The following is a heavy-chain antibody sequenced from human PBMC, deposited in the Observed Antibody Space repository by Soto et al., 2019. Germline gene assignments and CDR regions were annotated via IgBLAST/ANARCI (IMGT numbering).Heavy chain of an antibody. D-gene: IGHD4-17*01. CDR3: ARDRLRGYGDSFDY. CDR2: IKQDGSEK. CDR1: GFTFSSYW. V-gene: IGHV3-7*01. Sequence: EVQLVESGGGLVQPGGSLRLSCAASGFTFSSYWMSWVRQAPGKGLEWVANIKQDGSEKYYVDSVKCRFTISRDNAKNSLYLQMNSLRAEDTAVYYCARDRLRGYGDSFDYWGQGTLVTVSS. J-gene: IGHJ4*02.